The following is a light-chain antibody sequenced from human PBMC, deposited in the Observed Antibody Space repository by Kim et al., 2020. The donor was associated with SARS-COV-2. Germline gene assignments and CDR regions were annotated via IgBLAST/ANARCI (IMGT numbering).Light chain of an antibody. CDR2: GAS. CDR3: QQYGSSPLT. V-gene: IGKV3-20*01. Sequence: EIVLTQSPGTPSLSPGERATLSCRASQSVSSSYLAWYQQKPGQAPRLLIYGASSRATGIPDRFSGSGSRTDFTLTISRLEPEDFAVYYCQQYGSSPLTFGGGTKVDIK. CDR1: QSVSSSY. J-gene: IGKJ4*01.